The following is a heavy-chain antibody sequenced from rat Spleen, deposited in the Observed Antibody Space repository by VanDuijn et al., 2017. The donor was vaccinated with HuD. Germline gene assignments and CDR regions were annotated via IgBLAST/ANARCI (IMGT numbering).Heavy chain of an antibody. CDR1: GFTFNNYD. J-gene: IGHJ3*01. Sequence: EVQLVESGGGLVQPERSLKLSCAASGFTFNNYDMAWVRRAPTKGLEWVASISPRGGNTYYRDSVKGRFTISRANTKSPLYLQMDSLRSEDTATYYCARQDTSGYSNWFAYWGQGTLVTVSS. V-gene: IGHV5S23*01. CDR2: ISPRGGNT. CDR3: ARQDTSGYSNWFAY. D-gene: IGHD4-3*01.